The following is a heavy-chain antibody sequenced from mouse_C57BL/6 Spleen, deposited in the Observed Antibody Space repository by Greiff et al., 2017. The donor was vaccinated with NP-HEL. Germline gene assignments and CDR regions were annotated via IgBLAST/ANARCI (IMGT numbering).Heavy chain of an antibody. J-gene: IGHJ1*03. D-gene: IGHD1-1*01. CDR1: GYTFTSYW. V-gene: IGHV1-50*01. CDR3: ARRGNYYGSSYGYFDV. CDR2: IDPSDSYT. Sequence: VQLQQPGAELVKPGASVKLSCKASGYTFTSYWMQWVKQRPGQGLEWIGEIDPSDSYTNYNQKFKGKATLTVDTSSSTAYMQLSSLTSEDSAVYYCARRGNYYGSSYGYFDVWGTGTTVTVSS.